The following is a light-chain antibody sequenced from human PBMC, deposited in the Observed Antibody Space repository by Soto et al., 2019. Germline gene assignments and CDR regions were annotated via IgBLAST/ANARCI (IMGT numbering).Light chain of an antibody. Sequence: DIQMTQSPSTLSTSVGDSVTIACRASQSISTWLAWYQQKPGRSPKVLLYDASSLATGVPSRFSGSGSGTEFNLTISSLQPDDFATYYCQQYNSYPYTFGQGSNLEIK. V-gene: IGKV1-5*01. CDR3: QQYNSYPYT. J-gene: IGKJ2*01. CDR2: DAS. CDR1: QSISTW.